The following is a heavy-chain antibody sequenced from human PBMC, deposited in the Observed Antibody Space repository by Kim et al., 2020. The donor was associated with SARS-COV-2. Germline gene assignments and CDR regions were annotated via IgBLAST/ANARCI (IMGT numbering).Heavy chain of an antibody. CDR1: GGSFSGYY. Sequence: SETLSLTCAVYGGSFSGYYWSWIRQPPGKGLEWIGEINHSGSTNYNPSLKSRVTISVDTSKNQFSLELSSVTAADTAVYYCARVTMIVKFDPWGQGTLVT. CDR2: INHSGST. D-gene: IGHD3-22*01. V-gene: IGHV4-34*01. J-gene: IGHJ5*02. CDR3: ARVTMIVKFDP.